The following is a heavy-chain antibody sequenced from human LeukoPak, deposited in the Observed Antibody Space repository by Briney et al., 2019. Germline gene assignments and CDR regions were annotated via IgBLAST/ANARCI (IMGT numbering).Heavy chain of an antibody. Sequence: GGSLRLSCAASGFTFSSYGMHWVRQAAGEGLEWVSAIGTAGDTYYPGSLKGRFTLSRDNSKNMIYLQMTSLRLEDTAVYYCAKDGILTALGAYYFDYWGQGTLVTVSS. J-gene: IGHJ4*02. CDR1: GFTFSSYG. CDR2: IGTAGDT. D-gene: IGHD3-16*01. V-gene: IGHV3-13*01. CDR3: AKDGILTALGAYYFDY.